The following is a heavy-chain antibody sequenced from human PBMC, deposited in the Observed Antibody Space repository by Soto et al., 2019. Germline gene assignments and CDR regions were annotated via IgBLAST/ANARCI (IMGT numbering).Heavy chain of an antibody. CDR1: GGTFSSYA. Sequence: ASVKVSCKASGGTFSSYAISWVRQAPGQGLEWMGGIIPIFGTANYAQKFQGRVTITADESTSTAYMELSSLRSEDTAVYYCARTSYCGRDCYFNWFDPWGQGTLVTVYS. J-gene: IGHJ5*02. CDR2: IIPIFGTA. CDR3: ARTSYCGRDCYFNWFDP. D-gene: IGHD2-21*02. V-gene: IGHV1-69*13.